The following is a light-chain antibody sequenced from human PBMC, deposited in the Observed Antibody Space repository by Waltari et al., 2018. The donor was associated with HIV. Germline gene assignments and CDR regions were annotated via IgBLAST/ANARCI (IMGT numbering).Light chain of an antibody. CDR1: SDSVSINYY. J-gene: IGLJ3*02. Sequence: QTVVTQEPSFSVSPAGTVPLTCALTSDSVSINYYPGWFQQTPGQAPRTLISSTYSRSSGVPDRFSGSILGNKAALTITGAQADDDSVYFCALYMTGAKWVFGGGTKLTVL. CDR2: STY. V-gene: IGLV8-61*01. CDR3: ALYMTGAKWV.